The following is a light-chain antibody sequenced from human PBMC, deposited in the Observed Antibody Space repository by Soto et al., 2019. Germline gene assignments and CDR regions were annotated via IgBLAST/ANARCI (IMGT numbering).Light chain of an antibody. Sequence: DIQMTQSPSTLSASLGDRVTVTCRASQSINTWLAWYQQKPGKAPKLLIYDASSLQSGVPSRFSGSGSGTEFTLTISSLQPDDFATYYCQQYNSYSCTFGQGTKVDIK. CDR1: QSINTW. V-gene: IGKV1-5*01. J-gene: IGKJ1*01. CDR3: QQYNSYSCT. CDR2: DAS.